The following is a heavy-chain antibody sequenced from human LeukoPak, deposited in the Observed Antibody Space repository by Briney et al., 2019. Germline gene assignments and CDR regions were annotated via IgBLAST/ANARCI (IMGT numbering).Heavy chain of an antibody. D-gene: IGHD2-2*01. CDR2: IYYSGST. J-gene: IGHJ4*02. CDR1: GGSISSSSYY. V-gene: IGHV4-39*07. Sequence: SETLSLTCTVSGGSISSSSYYWGWIRQPPGKGLEWIGSIYYSGSTYYNPSLKSRVTISVDTSKNQFSLKLTSVSAADTAVYHCARGRTGAAALDFWGPGTLVTVSS. CDR3: ARGRTGAAALDF.